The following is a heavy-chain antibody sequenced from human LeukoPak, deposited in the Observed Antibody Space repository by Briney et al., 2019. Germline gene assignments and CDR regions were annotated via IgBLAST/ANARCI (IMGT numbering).Heavy chain of an antibody. CDR1: GFSFSSYG. CDR3: ARINFWSMGYFDY. V-gene: IGHV3-30*03. CDR2: TSYNGGDK. J-gene: IGHJ4*02. D-gene: IGHD3-3*01. Sequence: PGGSLRLSCVVSGFSFSSYGMHWVRQAPGKGLEWVAVTSYNGGDKYYAASVKGRFTISRDNSKNSLYLQMNSLRAEDTAVYYCARINFWSMGYFDYWGQGTLVTVSS.